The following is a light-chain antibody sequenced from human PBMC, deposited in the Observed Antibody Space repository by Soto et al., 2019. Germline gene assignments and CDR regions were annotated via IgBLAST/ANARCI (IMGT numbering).Light chain of an antibody. CDR3: SSYTSSSNVI. J-gene: IGLJ2*01. CDR2: DVR. CDR1: SSDIGGYNY. V-gene: IGLV2-14*01. Sequence: QSVLTQPSSMSGSPGQSITISCTGTSSDIGGYNYISWYQQLPGKAPKFIIYDVRNRHSGVSNRFSGSRSGNTASLTISGLQAEDEADYYCSSYTSSSNVIFGGGTKLTVL.